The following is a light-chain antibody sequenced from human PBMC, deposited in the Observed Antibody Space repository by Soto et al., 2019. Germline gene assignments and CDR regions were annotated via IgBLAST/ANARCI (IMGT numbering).Light chain of an antibody. CDR3: QSYDSSLSGFYV. CDR2: ANN. J-gene: IGLJ1*01. Sequence: QSVLTQPPSVSGAPGQRVTISCTGSSSNIGAGSYVHWYQQLPGTAPKLLIYANNDRPSGVPDRFSGSKSGTSASLAITGLQAEDEADYYCQSYDSSLSGFYVFGTGTKLTVL. CDR1: SSNIGAGSY. V-gene: IGLV1-40*01.